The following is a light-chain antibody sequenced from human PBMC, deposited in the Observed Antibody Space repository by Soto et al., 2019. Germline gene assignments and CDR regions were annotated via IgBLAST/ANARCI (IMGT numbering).Light chain of an antibody. J-gene: IGKJ3*01. Sequence: DIQMTQSPSSLSASVGDRVTITCRASQSISIYLNWYQQKPGKAPKLLIYAASSLQSGVPSRFSGSGSGTDLTLTISSLQPQDFAAYYCQQSYSTPAFGPGTKVHIK. CDR3: QQSYSTPA. CDR2: AAS. CDR1: QSISIY. V-gene: IGKV1-39*01.